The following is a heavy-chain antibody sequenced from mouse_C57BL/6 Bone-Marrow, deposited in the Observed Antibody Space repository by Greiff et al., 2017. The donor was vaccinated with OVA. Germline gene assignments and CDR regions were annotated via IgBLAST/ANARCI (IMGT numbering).Heavy chain of an antibody. CDR2: IDPENGDT. D-gene: IGHD1-1*01. V-gene: IGHV14-4*01. CDR3: TTGLLRSYYFDY. Sequence: EVQLQQSGAELVRPGASVKLSCTASGFNIKDDYMHWVKQRPEQGLEWIGWIDPENGDTEYASKFQGKATITADTSSNTAYLQLSSLTSEDTAVYCCTTGLLRSYYFDYWGQGTTLTVSS. J-gene: IGHJ2*01. CDR1: GFNIKDDY.